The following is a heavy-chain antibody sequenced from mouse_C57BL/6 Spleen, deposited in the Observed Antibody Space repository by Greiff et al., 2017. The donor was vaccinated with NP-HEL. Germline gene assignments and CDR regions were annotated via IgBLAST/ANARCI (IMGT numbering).Heavy chain of an antibody. J-gene: IGHJ2*01. CDR3: AQRGPYYYDGY. CDR2: IYPGDGDT. CDR1: GYAFSSSW. V-gene: IGHV1-82*01. D-gene: IGHD1-1*01. Sequence: VHLVESGPELVKPGASVKISCKASGYAFSSSWMNWVKQRPGKGLEWIGRIYPGDGDTNYNGKFKGKASLTADKSSSTAYMQLSSLTSEDSAVYFCAQRGPYYYDGYWGQGTTLTVSS.